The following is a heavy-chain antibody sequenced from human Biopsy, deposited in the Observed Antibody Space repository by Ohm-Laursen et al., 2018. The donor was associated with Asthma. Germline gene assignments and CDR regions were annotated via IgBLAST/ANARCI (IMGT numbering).Heavy chain of an antibody. D-gene: IGHD7-27*01. CDR3: ARHWNWGSFFDY. CDR1: GGSMSSSSYS. J-gene: IGHJ4*02. Sequence: GTLSLTCTVSGGSMSSSSYSWGWIRQPPGKGLEWIGSISYTGNTDIPSLRSRVTLSVDTSKNNFSLKLTSVTAAGTAVFYCARHWNWGSFFDYWGQGMLVTVSS. CDR2: ISYTGNT. V-gene: IGHV4-39*01.